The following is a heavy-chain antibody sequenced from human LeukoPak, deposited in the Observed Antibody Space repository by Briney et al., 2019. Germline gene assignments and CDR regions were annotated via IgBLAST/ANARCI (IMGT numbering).Heavy chain of an antibody. J-gene: IGHJ4*02. Sequence: SGGSLRLSRAASGFIFSTYGMYWVRQAPGKGLEWVAFIRHDGSIKNYADSVKGRSTISRDNSKNTLYLQMNSLRAEDTAVYYCAKDSLADIDYWGQGTLVTASS. CDR1: GFIFSTYG. V-gene: IGHV3-30*02. CDR2: IRHDGSIK. CDR3: AKDSLADIDY. D-gene: IGHD3-16*01.